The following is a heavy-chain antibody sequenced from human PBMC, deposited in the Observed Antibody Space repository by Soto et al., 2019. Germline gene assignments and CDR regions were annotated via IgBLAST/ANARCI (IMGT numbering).Heavy chain of an antibody. CDR1: GFTFSSYA. V-gene: IGHV3-30-3*01. CDR2: ISHDGINK. CDR3: AKADDFWSGYHIYYYYGMDV. D-gene: IGHD3-3*01. J-gene: IGHJ6*02. Sequence: GGSLRLSCAASGFTFSSYAMNWVRQAPGKGLEWVALISHDGINKYYADSVRGRFTISRDSSTNTLYLQMNSLRAEDTAVYYCAKADDFWSGYHIYYYYGMDVWGQGTTVTVSS.